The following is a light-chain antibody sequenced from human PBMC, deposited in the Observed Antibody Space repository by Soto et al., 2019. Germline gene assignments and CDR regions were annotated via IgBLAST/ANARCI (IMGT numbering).Light chain of an antibody. CDR2: GAS. J-gene: IGKJ1*01. CDR3: QQYGSSPRT. V-gene: IGKV3-20*01. CDR1: QSVSSSY. Sequence: DILLTESPGTKSLSPGERAALSCRASQSVSSSYLAWYQQKPGQAPRLLIYGASSRATGIPDRFSGSGSGTDFTLTISRLEPEDFAVYYCQQYGSSPRTFGQGSK.